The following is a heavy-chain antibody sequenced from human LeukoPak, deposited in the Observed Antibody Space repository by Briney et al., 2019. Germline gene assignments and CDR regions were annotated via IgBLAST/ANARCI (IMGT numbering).Heavy chain of an antibody. Sequence: GASVKVSCKASGYTVTNYYMHWVRQAPGQGLEWMGMINPSISSRTYAQKFQGRVTVTSDTSTSAVYMEVSSLRSEDTAIYYCARSGMWCSTNDWGQGTLVTVSS. CDR2: INPSISSR. CDR3: ARSGMWCSTND. CDR1: GYTVTNYY. J-gene: IGHJ4*02. V-gene: IGHV1-46*01. D-gene: IGHD2-21*01.